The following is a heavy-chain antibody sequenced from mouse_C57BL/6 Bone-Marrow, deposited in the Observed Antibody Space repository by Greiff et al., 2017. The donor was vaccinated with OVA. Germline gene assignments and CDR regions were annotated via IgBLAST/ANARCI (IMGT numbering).Heavy chain of an antibody. J-gene: IGHJ1*03. V-gene: IGHV7-1*01. CDR1: GFTFSDFY. D-gene: IGHD1-1*01. CDR3: ARDTDYDGSSYWYFDV. CDR2: RSNKANDYTT. Sequence: EVKVVESGGGLVQSGRSLRLSCATSGFTFSDFYMEWVRQAPGKGLEWIAARSNKANDYTTEYSASLKGRFIVSRDTAPSILYLQMNALRAEDTAIYYCARDTDYDGSSYWYFDVWGTGTTVTVSS.